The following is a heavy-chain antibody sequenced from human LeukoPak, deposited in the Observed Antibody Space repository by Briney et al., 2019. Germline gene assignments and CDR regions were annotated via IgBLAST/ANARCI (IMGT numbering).Heavy chain of an antibody. Sequence: GRSLRLPCAASGFTFSSYGMHWVRQAPGKGLEWVAVIWYDGSNKYYADSVKGRFTISRDNSKNTLYLQMNSLRAEDTAVYYCAREAPGAAGTDYWGQGTLVTVSS. V-gene: IGHV3-33*01. CDR2: IWYDGSNK. CDR1: GFTFSSYG. J-gene: IGHJ4*02. D-gene: IGHD6-13*01. CDR3: AREAPGAAGTDY.